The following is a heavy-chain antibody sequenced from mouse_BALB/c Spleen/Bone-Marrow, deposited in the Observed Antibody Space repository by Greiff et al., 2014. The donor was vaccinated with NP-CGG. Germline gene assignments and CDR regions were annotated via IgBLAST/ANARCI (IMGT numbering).Heavy chain of an antibody. CDR2: INPSNGGT. J-gene: IGHJ4*01. CDR3: SRGRRDALDY. CDR1: GYPFTSYY. Sequence: QVQLQQSGAELVKPGASVKLSCKASGYPFTSYYMYWVKQRPGQGLEWFGEINPSNGGTNFNEKFKNKATLTIDKSSSTAYMQLSSLTSEDPAVYYCSRGRRDALDYWGQGTSVTVSS. V-gene: IGHV1S81*02.